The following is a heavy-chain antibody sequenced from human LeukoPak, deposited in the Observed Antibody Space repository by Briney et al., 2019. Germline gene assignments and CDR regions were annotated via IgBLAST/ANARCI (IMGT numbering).Heavy chain of an antibody. CDR3: ARDQYDTWSRRGNFDS. J-gene: IGHJ4*02. V-gene: IGHV3-7*03. CDR1: GFTFGKYW. D-gene: IGHD3-3*01. CDR2: IKLDGSEK. Sequence: GGSLRLSCVASGFTFGKYWMSWVRQAPGKGLEWVANIKLDGSEKNYVDSVKGRFTISRDNTKNSLHLQMNSLRAEDTAVFYCARDQYDTWSRRGNFDSWGQGTLVIVSS.